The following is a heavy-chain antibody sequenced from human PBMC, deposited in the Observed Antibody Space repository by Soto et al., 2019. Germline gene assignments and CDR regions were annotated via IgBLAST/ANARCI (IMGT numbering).Heavy chain of an antibody. Sequence: EVQLVESGGGLVKPGRSLRLSCTASGFTSGDYAMSWFRQAPGKGLEWVGFIRSKAYGGTTEYAASVKGRFTISRDDSKSIAYLQMNSLKTEDTAVYYCTRDDRYYGSGSYCGMDVWGQGTTVTVSS. CDR3: TRDDRYYGSGSYCGMDV. CDR1: GFTSGDYA. J-gene: IGHJ6*02. CDR2: IRSKAYGGTT. V-gene: IGHV3-49*05. D-gene: IGHD3-10*01.